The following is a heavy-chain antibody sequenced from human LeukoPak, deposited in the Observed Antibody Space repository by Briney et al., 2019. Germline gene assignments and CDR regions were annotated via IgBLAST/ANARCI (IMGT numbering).Heavy chain of an antibody. Sequence: GGSLRLSCAASGFTFSSYSMNWVRQAPGKGLEWVSSISSSSSYIYYADSVKGRFTISRDNAKDSLYLQMNSLRAEDTAVYYCARDIYSSSTVDYWGQGTLVTVSS. CDR2: ISSSSSYI. J-gene: IGHJ4*02. D-gene: IGHD6-6*01. CDR3: ARDIYSSSTVDY. CDR1: GFTFSSYS. V-gene: IGHV3-21*01.